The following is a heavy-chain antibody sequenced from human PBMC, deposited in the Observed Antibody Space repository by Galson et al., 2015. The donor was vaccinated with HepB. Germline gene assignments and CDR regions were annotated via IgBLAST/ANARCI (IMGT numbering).Heavy chain of an antibody. CDR1: GFTVSSNY. V-gene: IGHV3-66*01. D-gene: IGHD6-13*01. CDR3: ARAPGYSSSLSGSWAFDI. Sequence: SLRLSCAASGFTVSSNYMSWVRQAPGKGLEWVSVIYSGGSTYYADSVKGRFTISRDNSKNTLYLQMNSLRAEDTAVYYCARAPGYSSSLSGSWAFDIWGQGTMVTVSS. CDR2: IYSGGST. J-gene: IGHJ3*02.